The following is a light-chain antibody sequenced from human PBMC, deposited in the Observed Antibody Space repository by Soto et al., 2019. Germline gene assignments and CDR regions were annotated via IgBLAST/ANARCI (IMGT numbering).Light chain of an antibody. V-gene: IGKV1-12*01. CDR2: TAS. CDR3: LQASTFPRT. J-gene: IGKJ1*01. CDR1: RDIGDR. Sequence: DIQITHSPPSFSESXGDRVTIPXXASRDIGDRLAWFRHKPGKAPQLLIQTASTLVRETPSRFSGSGSGTDFLLTINNLQPEDFATYYCLQASTFPRTFGQGTKV.